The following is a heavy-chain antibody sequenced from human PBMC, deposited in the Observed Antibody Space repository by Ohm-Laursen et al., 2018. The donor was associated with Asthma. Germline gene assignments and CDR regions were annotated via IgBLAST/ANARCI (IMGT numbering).Heavy chain of an antibody. CDR3: ASLPTDYSIDF. CDR2: IHYSGST. Sequence: SETLSLTFTVSGASIISSRYFWGWFRQSPGKGLEWIGTIHYSGSTNYNPSLRGRVIMFVDTSRNQFSLQWHSVTAPDTAVYYCASLPTDYSIDFWGQGTLVTVSS. J-gene: IGHJ4*02. V-gene: IGHV4-39*01. D-gene: IGHD4-11*01. CDR1: GASIISSRYF.